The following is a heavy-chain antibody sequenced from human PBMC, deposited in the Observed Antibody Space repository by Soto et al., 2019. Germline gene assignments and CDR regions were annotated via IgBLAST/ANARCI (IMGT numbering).Heavy chain of an antibody. J-gene: IGHJ4*02. CDR1: GHTFTSYA. Sequence: GASVKVSCKASGHTFTSYAMHWVRQAPGQRLEWMGWINAGNGNTKYSQKFQGRVTITRDTSASTAYMELCSLRSDDTAVFYCARVVRIAVAGNYFDYWGQGTLVTVSS. V-gene: IGHV1-3*01. CDR2: INAGNGNT. CDR3: ARVVRIAVAGNYFDY. D-gene: IGHD6-19*01.